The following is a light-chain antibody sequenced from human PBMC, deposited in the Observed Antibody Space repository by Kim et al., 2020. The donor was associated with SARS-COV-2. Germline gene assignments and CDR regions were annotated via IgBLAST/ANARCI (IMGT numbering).Light chain of an antibody. V-gene: IGLV3-21*01. CDR2: YNT. CDR3: QVWDSSSHFYVV. Sequence: PGESARITCGGNNIGPNHVHCYRQKPGQAPVLVIYYNTDRPSGIPERFSGSNSGTTATLTISRVEAGDEADYYCQVWDSSSHFYVVFGGGTQLTVL. J-gene: IGLJ2*01. CDR1: NIGPNH.